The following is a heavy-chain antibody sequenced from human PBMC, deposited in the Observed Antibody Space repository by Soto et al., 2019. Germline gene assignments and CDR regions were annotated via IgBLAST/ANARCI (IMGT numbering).Heavy chain of an antibody. CDR1: GFTFSSYA. Sequence: EVQLLESGGGLVQPGGSLRLSCAASGFTFSSYAMSWVRQAPGQGLEWVSAISGSGGSTYYADSVKGRFTISRDNSKNTLYLQMNSLRAEDTAVYYCAKDRDGDYRFDYWGQGTLVTVSS. V-gene: IGHV3-23*01. CDR3: AKDRDGDYRFDY. D-gene: IGHD4-17*01. J-gene: IGHJ4*02. CDR2: ISGSGGST.